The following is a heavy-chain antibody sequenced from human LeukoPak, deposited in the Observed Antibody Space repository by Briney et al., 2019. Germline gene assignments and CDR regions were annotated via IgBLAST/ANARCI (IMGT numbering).Heavy chain of an antibody. CDR3: ARDRDSYSSTPDPEDY. Sequence: PSETLSLTCTVSGGSISSSSYYWGWIRQPPGKGLEWIGSIYYSGSTYYNPSLKSRVTISVDTSKNQFSLKLSSVTAADTAVYYCARDRDSYSSTPDPEDYWGQGTLVTVSS. CDR1: GGSISSSSYY. J-gene: IGHJ4*02. CDR2: IYYSGST. D-gene: IGHD6-13*01. V-gene: IGHV4-39*07.